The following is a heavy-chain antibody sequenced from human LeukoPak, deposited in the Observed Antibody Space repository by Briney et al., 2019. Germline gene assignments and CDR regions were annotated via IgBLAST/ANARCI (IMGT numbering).Heavy chain of an antibody. CDR1: GYTFTNYG. Sequence: GASVKVSCKASGYTFTNYGITWVRQAPGQGLEWMGWISAYNGNTNYAQKLQDRVTMTTNTSTSTAYMEVRSLRSDDTAVYYCARDGAGHSYGIDYWGQGTLVTVSS. V-gene: IGHV1-18*01. D-gene: IGHD5-18*01. CDR3: ARDGAGHSYGIDY. J-gene: IGHJ4*02. CDR2: ISAYNGNT.